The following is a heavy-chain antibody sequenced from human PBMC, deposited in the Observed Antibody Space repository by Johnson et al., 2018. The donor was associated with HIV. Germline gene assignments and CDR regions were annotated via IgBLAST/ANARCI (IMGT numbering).Heavy chain of an antibody. V-gene: IGHV3-13*01. Sequence: VQLVESGGGLVQPGGSLRLYCAASGFTFSSYDMHWVRQGTGKGLEWVSAIGTAGDTYYPGSVKGRFTISRENAKNSLYLQMNSLRAEDTAVYYCAKGGYNWKFDAFDIWGQGTMVTVSS. CDR2: IGTAGDT. D-gene: IGHD1-20*01. CDR3: AKGGYNWKFDAFDI. CDR1: GFTFSSYD. J-gene: IGHJ3*02.